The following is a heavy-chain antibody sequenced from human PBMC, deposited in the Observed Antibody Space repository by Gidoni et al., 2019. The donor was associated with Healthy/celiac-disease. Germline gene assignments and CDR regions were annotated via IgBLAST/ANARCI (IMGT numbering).Heavy chain of an antibody. D-gene: IGHD6-6*01. CDR3: AKGFLAARPIHDAFDI. CDR1: GFTFEDHA. V-gene: IGHV3-9*01. J-gene: IGHJ3*02. Sequence: EVQLVESGGGLVQPGRSLRLSCAVSGFTFEDHAMHWARQAPGKGLEWVSGISWNSGSIGYSDSVKGRFTISRDNAKNSLYLQMNSLRAEDTALYYCAKGFLAARPIHDAFDIWGQGTMVTVSS. CDR2: ISWNSGSI.